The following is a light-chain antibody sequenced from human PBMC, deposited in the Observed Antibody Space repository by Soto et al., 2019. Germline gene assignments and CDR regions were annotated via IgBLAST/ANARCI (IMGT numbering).Light chain of an antibody. V-gene: IGLV1-47*02. Sequence: QSVLTQPPSASGTPGQRVTISCSGSSSNIGGNYVHWYQQVPGTAPKLLIYSNNQRPSGVPDRFSGSKSGTSASLAISGLRSEDEAYYLCTSSTSGSLYVFGTGTKVTVL. J-gene: IGLJ1*01. CDR3: TSSTSGSLYV. CDR2: SNN. CDR1: SSNIGGNY.